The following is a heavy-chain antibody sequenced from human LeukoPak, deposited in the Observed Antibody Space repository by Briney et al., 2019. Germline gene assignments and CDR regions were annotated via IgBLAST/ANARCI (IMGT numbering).Heavy chain of an antibody. CDR1: GGSISSYY. CDR3: ARAQVDSSGYYSGGWFDP. D-gene: IGHD3-22*01. CDR2: IYYSGST. Sequence: SETLSLTCTVSGGSISSYYWSWIRQPPGKGLEWIGYIYYSGSTNYNPSLKSRVTISVDTSKNQFSLKLSSVTAADTAVYYCARAQVDSSGYYSGGWFDPWGQGTLVTVSS. J-gene: IGHJ5*02. V-gene: IGHV4-59*01.